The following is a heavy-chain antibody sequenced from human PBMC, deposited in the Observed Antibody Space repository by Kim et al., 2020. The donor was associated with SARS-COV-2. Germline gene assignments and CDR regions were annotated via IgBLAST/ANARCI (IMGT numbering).Heavy chain of an antibody. D-gene: IGHD6-13*01. CDR3: ARGGAAGMARWFDP. CDR2: IIPIFGTA. J-gene: IGHJ5*02. CDR1: GGTFSSYA. Sequence: SVKVSCKASGGTFSSYAISWVRQAPGQGLEWMGGIIPIFGTANYAQKFQGRVTITADESTSTAYMELSSLRSEDTAVYYCARGGAAGMARWFDPWGQGTLVTVSS. V-gene: IGHV1-69*13.